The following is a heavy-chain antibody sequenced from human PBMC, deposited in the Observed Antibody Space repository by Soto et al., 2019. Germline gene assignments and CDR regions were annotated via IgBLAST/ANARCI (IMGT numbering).Heavy chain of an antibody. CDR3: ARSGNYYDSSESFDY. D-gene: IGHD3-22*01. CDR2: MNRNSGNT. V-gene: IGHV1-8*01. CDR1: GYTFTSYD. Sequence: QVQLVQSGAEVKKAGASVKVSCKASGYTFTSYDINWVRQATGQALEWMGWMNRNSGNTRYAQKFQGRVTMTMNTSISTDYMELSRLRSEDTAVYYCARSGNYYDSSESFDYWGQGTLVTVSS. J-gene: IGHJ4*02.